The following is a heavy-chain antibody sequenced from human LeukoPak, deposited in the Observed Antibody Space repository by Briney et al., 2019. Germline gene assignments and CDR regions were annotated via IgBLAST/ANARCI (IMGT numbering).Heavy chain of an antibody. J-gene: IGHJ4*02. CDR3: ATGFVGFGEPHDY. V-gene: IGHV1-24*01. D-gene: IGHD3-10*01. Sequence: GASVKVSCKVSGYTLTELSMHWVRQAPGRGLEWMGGFDPEDGETIYAQKFQGRVTMTEDTSTDTAYMELSSLKSEDTAVYYCATGFVGFGEPHDYWGQGTLVTVSS. CDR2: FDPEDGET. CDR1: GYTLTELS.